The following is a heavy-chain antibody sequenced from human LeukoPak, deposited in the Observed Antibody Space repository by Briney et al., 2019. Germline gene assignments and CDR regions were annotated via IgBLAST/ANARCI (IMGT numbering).Heavy chain of an antibody. CDR2: IKLDGSEK. CDR1: VFVFSGFR. V-gene: IGHV3-7*01. D-gene: IGHD2-2*03. J-gene: IGHJ6*02. Sequence: GGSLTLSCAASVFVFSGFRMRWVRHTPGKGLEWVVSIKLDGSEKYYVDSVKGRFTISRDNAKNSLSLQMNSLRVEDTAVYYCARGGPLGYCSSTSCYGSRRRGMDVWGQGTTVTVSS. CDR3: ARGGPLGYCSSTSCYGSRRRGMDV.